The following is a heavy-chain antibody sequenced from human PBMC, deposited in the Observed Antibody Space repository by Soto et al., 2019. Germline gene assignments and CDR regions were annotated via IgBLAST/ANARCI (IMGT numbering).Heavy chain of an antibody. V-gene: IGHV1-18*01. CDR2: IGSYNGDT. D-gene: IGHD1-7*01. Sequence: ASVKVSCMASVYTFTRSGISWVRQAPGQGPEWMGWIGSYNGDTNYAQTFQGRVTMTTDTSTNTAFMELRNLRSDDTALYYCARFNATDSNMELWFDPWGQGTLVTVSS. J-gene: IGHJ5*02. CDR1: VYTFTRSG. CDR3: ARFNATDSNMELWFDP.